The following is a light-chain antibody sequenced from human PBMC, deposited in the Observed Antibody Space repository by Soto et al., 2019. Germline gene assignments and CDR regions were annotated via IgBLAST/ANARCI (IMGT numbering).Light chain of an antibody. J-gene: IGLJ2*01. Sequence: QSVLTQPPSVSAAPGQKVTISCSGTDSNIGNNYVSWYQHLPGTAPKLLIYDNSERPSVIPDRFSGSKSGTSAALGITGLQTGDEADDYCATWDSSLSVVVFGGGTKVTVL. CDR2: DNS. V-gene: IGLV1-51*01. CDR3: ATWDSSLSVVV. CDR1: DSNIGNNY.